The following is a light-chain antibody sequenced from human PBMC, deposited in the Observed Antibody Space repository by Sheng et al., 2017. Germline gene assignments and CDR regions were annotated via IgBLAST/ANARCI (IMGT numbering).Light chain of an antibody. V-gene: IGKV1-5*03. J-gene: IGKJ4*01. CDR3: QQYDNYPLT. CDR1: QSINSW. Sequence: DIQMTQSPSTLSASVGDRVTITCRASQSINSWLAWYQQNPGKAPKVLIYKASSLKSGVPSRFSGSGSGTEFTLTITSLQPEDFTTYYCQQYDNYPLTFGGGTKVEIK. CDR2: KAS.